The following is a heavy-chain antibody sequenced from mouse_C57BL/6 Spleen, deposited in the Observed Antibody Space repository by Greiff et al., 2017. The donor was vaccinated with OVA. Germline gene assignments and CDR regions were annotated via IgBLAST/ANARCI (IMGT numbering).Heavy chain of an antibody. D-gene: IGHD2-5*01. CDR2: ISSGSSTI. CDR1: GFTFSDYG. Sequence: VQLKESGGGLVKPGGSLKLSCAASGFTFSDYGMHWVRQAPEKGLEWVAYISSGSSTIYYADTVKGRFTISRDNAKNTLFLQMTSLRSEDTAMYYCARETYYSNYVEAMDYWGQGTSVTVSS. CDR3: ARETYYSNYVEAMDY. V-gene: IGHV5-17*01. J-gene: IGHJ4*01.